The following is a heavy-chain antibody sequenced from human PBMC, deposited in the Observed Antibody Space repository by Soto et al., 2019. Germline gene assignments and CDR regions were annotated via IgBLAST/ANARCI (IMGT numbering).Heavy chain of an antibody. V-gene: IGHV4-39*01. CDR3: ARTYSSSGMRTFDI. D-gene: IGHD6-13*01. CDR1: GGSISSSGYY. CDR2: IYYSGST. Sequence: SETLSLTCTVSGGSISSSGYYWGWIRQPPGKGLEWIGNIYYSGSTNYNPSLKSRVTISVDTSKNQFSLKVSSVTAADTAVYYCARTYSSSGMRTFDIWGQGTMVTVSS. J-gene: IGHJ3*02.